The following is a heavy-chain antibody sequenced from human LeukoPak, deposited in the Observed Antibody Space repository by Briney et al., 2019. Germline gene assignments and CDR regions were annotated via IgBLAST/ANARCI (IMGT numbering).Heavy chain of an antibody. D-gene: IGHD3-10*01. CDR3: ARGGSSRPDY. CDR2: ISSNSRTV. CDR1: GFTFSNFG. J-gene: IGHJ4*02. Sequence: PGGSLRLSCAASGFTFSNFGMNWVRQAPGNGLEWVSYISSNSRTVDYAESLKGRITISRDNAKNSLYLQMHSLRPDDTAVYYCARGGSSRPDYWGQGTLVTVSS. V-gene: IGHV3-48*01.